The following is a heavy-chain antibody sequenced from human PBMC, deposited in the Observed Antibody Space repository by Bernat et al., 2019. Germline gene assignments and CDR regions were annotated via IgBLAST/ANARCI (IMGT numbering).Heavy chain of an antibody. CDR2: IYYSGST. D-gene: IGHD3-3*01. Sequence: QLQLQESGPGLVKPSETLSLTCTVSGGSISSSSYYWGWIRQPPGKGLEWIGSIYYSGSTYYNPALKSRVTISVDTSKNQFSLKLSSVTAADTAVYCCAGHVDDFWSGYYARAGFFQHWGQGTLVTVSS. V-gene: IGHV4-39*01. CDR3: AGHVDDFWSGYYARAGFFQH. J-gene: IGHJ1*01. CDR1: GGSISSSSYY.